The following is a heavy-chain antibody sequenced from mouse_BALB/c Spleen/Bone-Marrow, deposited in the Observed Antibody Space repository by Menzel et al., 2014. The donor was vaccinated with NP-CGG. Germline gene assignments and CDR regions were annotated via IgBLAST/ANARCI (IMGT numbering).Heavy chain of an antibody. D-gene: IGHD2-4*01. Sequence: EVQLQQSGPELVKPGLSMKISCKASGYSFPDYTMNWVKQSHGKNLEWIGLINPYNGGTTYNQKFKDKATLTVDKSSRTAYMERLSLTSEDTASNYCARERNVYFDCVDAMDYWGRGTSVTVSS. CDR1: GYSFPDYT. V-gene: IGHV1-18*01. CDR2: INPYNGGT. J-gene: IGHJ4*01. CDR3: ARERNVYFDCVDAMDY.